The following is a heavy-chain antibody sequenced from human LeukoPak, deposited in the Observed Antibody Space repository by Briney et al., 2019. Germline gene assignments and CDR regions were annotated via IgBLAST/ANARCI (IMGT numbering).Heavy chain of an antibody. V-gene: IGHV3-23*01. J-gene: IGHJ4*02. Sequence: GRSLRLSCAASRFTFGTFDMSLVRQAPGKGLEWVSTLACLDASCTEYYSDSVKGRFTISRDKSKSTLSLQVNSLRVEDTAMYYCVRDSEGSFDYWGQGTLVTVSS. CDR2: LACLDASCTE. CDR3: VRDSEGSFDY. D-gene: IGHD3-10*01. CDR1: RFTFGTFD.